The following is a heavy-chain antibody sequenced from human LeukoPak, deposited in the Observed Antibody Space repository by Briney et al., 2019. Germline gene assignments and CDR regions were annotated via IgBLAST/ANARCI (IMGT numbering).Heavy chain of an antibody. J-gene: IGHJ4*02. V-gene: IGHV3-7*04. CDR1: GFTFSTYW. Sequence: GGSLRLSCAASGFTFSTYWMNWVRQVPGKGLEWVANIKQDGSEKYYVDSVKGRFTISRDNAKNSLYLQMNSLRAEDTAVYYCARAAGFVLDYCGQGTLVTVSS. CDR3: ARAAGFVLDY. D-gene: IGHD6-13*01. CDR2: IKQDGSEK.